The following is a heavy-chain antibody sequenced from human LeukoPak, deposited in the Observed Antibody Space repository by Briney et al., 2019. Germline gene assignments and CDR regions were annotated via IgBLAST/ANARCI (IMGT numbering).Heavy chain of an antibody. Sequence: PGGSLRLSCAASGFTFSSYSMNWVRQAPGKGLEWVSSISSSSSYIYYADSVKGRFTISRDNAKNSLYLQMNSLRAEDTAVYYCARDLTDYDFWSGYYKDYWGQGTLVTVSS. J-gene: IGHJ4*02. CDR2: ISSSSSYI. V-gene: IGHV3-21*01. CDR3: ARDLTDYDFWSGYYKDY. CDR1: GFTFSSYS. D-gene: IGHD3-3*01.